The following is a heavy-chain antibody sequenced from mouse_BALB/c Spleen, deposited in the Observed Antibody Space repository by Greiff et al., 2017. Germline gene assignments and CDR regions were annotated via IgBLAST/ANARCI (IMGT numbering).Heavy chain of an antibody. V-gene: IGHV5-17*02. CDR1: GFTFSSFG. CDR3: ARSDYGSPHYYAMDY. Sequence: EVKVVESGGGLVQPGGSRKLSCAASGFTFSSFGMHWVRQAPGKGLEWVEYISSGSGTIYYADTVKGRFTISRDNPKNTLFLQMTSLRSEDTAMYYCARSDYGSPHYYAMDYWGQGTSVTVSS. D-gene: IGHD1-1*01. J-gene: IGHJ4*01. CDR2: ISSGSGTI.